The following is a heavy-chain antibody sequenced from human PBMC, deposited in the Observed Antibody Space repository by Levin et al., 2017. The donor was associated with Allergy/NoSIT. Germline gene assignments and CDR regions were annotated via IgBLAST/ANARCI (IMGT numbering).Heavy chain of an antibody. Sequence: ASVKVSCKASGYTFTGYYMHWVRQAPGQGLEWMGWINPNSGGTNYAQKFQGRVTMTRDTSISTAYMELSRLRSDDTAVYYCARAEEATVTTGSWGQGTLVTVSS. CDR2: INPNSGGT. CDR1: GYTFTGYY. D-gene: IGHD4-17*01. J-gene: IGHJ5*02. CDR3: ARAEEATVTTGS. V-gene: IGHV1-2*02.